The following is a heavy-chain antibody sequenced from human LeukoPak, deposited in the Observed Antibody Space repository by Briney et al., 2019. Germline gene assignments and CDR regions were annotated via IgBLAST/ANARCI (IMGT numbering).Heavy chain of an antibody. J-gene: IGHJ2*01. Sequence: GGSLRLSCAASGFTFSSYGMHWVRQAPGKGLEWVAVIWYDGSNKYYADSVKGRFTISRDNSKNTLYLQMNSLRAEDTAVYYCXRGGVVVVTPFDLWGRGTLVTVSS. CDR3: XRGGVVVVTPFDL. V-gene: IGHV3-33*01. CDR1: GFTFSSYG. CDR2: IWYDGSNK. D-gene: IGHD3-22*01.